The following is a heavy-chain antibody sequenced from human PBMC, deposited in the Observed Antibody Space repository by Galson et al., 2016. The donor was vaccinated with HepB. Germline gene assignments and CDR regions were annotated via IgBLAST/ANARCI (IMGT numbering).Heavy chain of an antibody. CDR1: GGTFSSYV. Sequence: SVKVSCKASGGTFSSYVISWVRQAPGQGLEWMGRIIPTLDITHYAQNFQGRVTITADKSTSTAYMELSSLKFEDTAVYYCARDNDPLNADHENWFDPWGQGTLVTVSS. V-gene: IGHV1-69*04. CDR3: ARDNDPLNADHENWFDP. CDR2: IIPTLDIT. D-gene: IGHD1-1*01. J-gene: IGHJ5*02.